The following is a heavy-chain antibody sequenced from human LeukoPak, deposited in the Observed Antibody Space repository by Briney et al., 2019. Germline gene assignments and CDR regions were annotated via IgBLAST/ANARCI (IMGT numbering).Heavy chain of an antibody. J-gene: IGHJ4*02. CDR2: ISGSGGST. V-gene: IGHV3-23*01. CDR1: GFTFSSYA. CDR3: AKGTHYYDFWSGYYFDY. D-gene: IGHD3-3*01. Sequence: GGSLRLSXAASGFTFSSYAMSWVRQAPGKGLEWVSAISGSGGSTYYADSVKGRFTISRDNAKNSLYLQMNSLRAEDTAVYYCAKGTHYYDFWSGYYFDYWGQGTLVTVSS.